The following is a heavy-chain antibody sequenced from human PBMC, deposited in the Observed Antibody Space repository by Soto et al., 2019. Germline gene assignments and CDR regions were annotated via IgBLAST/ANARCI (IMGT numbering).Heavy chain of an antibody. CDR3: AGGGTYYDFWSGYETLYYFDY. J-gene: IGHJ4*02. V-gene: IGHV3-30-3*01. CDR1: GFTFSSYA. CDR2: ISYDGSNK. D-gene: IGHD3-3*01. Sequence: QVQLVESGGGVVQPGRSLRLSCAASGFTFSSYAMHWVRQAPGKGLEWVAVISYDGSNKYYADSVKGRFTISRDNSKNTLYLQMNSLRAEDTAVYYCAGGGTYYDFWSGYETLYYFDYWGQGSLVTVSS.